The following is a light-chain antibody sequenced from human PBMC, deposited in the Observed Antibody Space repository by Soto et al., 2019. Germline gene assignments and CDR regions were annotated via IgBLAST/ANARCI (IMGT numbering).Light chain of an antibody. CDR2: DVS. V-gene: IGKV1-5*01. CDR1: QSITTW. Sequence: DIQMTQSPSTVSAYVGDSVTITCRASQSITTWLAWYQQRPGKAPKLLIYDVSSLQSGVPSRFSGSGSGTEFTLTISSLQPDDFAASYCQHYKMYSPWTFVQGTKVEIK. CDR3: QHYKMYSPWT. J-gene: IGKJ1*01.